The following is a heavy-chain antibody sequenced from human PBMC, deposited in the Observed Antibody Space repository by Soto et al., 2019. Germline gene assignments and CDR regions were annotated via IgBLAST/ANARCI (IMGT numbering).Heavy chain of an antibody. CDR3: ARVGGTAMAYYFDY. CDR2: IYYSGST. D-gene: IGHD5-18*01. V-gene: IGHV4-59*01. Sequence: SETLSLTCTVSGGSISSYYWSWIRQPPGKGLEWIGYIYYSGSTNYNPSLKSRVTISVDTSKNQFSLKLSSVTAADTAVYYCARVGGTAMAYYFDYWGQGTLVTVSS. J-gene: IGHJ4*02. CDR1: GGSISSYY.